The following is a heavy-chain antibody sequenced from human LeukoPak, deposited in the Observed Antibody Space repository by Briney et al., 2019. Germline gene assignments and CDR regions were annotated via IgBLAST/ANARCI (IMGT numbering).Heavy chain of an antibody. J-gene: IGHJ4*02. CDR2: INPNSGGT. D-gene: IGHD6-13*01. V-gene: IGHV1-2*02. CDR1: GYTFTGYY. CDR3: ARRAGQQLVLYYFDY. Sequence: GASVKVSCKASGYTFTGYYMHWVRQAPGQGLEWMGWINPNSGGTNYAQKFQGRVTMTRDTSISTAYMELSRLRSDDTAVYYCARRAGQQLVLYYFDYWGQGTLVTVSS.